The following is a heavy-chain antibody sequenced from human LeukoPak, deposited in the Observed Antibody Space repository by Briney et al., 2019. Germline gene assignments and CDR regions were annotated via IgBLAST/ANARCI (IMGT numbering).Heavy chain of an antibody. J-gene: IGHJ4*02. CDR2: IIPILGIA. Sequence: GASVKVSCKASGGTFSSYTISWVRQAPGQGLEWMGRIIPILGIANYAQKFQGRVTITTDESTSTAYMELSSLMSEDTAVYYCARDPLYGDYFYWGQGTLVTVSS. D-gene: IGHD4-17*01. CDR1: GGTFSSYT. V-gene: IGHV1-69*16. CDR3: ARDPLYGDYFY.